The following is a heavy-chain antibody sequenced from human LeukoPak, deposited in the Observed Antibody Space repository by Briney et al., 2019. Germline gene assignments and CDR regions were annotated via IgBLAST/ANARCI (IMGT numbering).Heavy chain of an antibody. D-gene: IGHD4-17*01. CDR2: ISNSGST. CDR3: AREGYYVDYARSIDS. V-gene: IGHV4-30-4*01. Sequence: SETLSLTCTVSGGSITSGDYFWSWIRQPPGKGLEWIGYISNSGSTYYNAPLKSRITISVDTSKNQFSLKLSSVSAADTAVYYCAREGYYVDYARSIDSWGPGTLITVSS. CDR1: GGSITSGDYF. J-gene: IGHJ4*02.